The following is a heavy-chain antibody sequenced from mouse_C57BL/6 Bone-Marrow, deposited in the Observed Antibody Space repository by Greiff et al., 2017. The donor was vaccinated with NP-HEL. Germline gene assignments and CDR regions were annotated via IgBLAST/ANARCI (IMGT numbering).Heavy chain of an antibody. D-gene: IGHD2-4*01. V-gene: IGHV1-75*01. CDR3: ARSGGFYYDYDYWYFDV. CDR2: IFPGSGST. J-gene: IGHJ1*03. CDR1: GYTFTDYY. Sequence: QVQLQQSGPELVKPGASVKISCKASGYTFTDYYINWVKQRPGQGLEWIGWIFPGSGSTYYNEKFKGKATLTVDKSSSTAYMLLSSLTSEDSAVYFCARSGGFYYDYDYWYFDVWGTGTTVTVSS.